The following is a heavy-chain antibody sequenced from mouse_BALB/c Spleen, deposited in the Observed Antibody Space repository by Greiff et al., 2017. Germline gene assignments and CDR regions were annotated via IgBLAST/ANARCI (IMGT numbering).Heavy chain of an antibody. D-gene: IGHD1-1*01. CDR2: INPSNGRT. J-gene: IGHJ4*01. V-gene: IGHV1S81*02. CDR1: GYTFNSYW. Sequence: VQLQQSGAELVKPGASVKLSCKASGYTFNSYWMHWVKQRPGQGLEWIGEINPSNGRTNYNEKFKSKATLTVDKSSSTAYMQLSSLTSEDSAVYYCARDYGSSYAMDYWGQGTSVTVSS. CDR3: ARDYGSSYAMDY.